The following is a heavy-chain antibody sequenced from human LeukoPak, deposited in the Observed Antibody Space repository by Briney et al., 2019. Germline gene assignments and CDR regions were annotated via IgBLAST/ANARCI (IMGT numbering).Heavy chain of an antibody. D-gene: IGHD3-10*01. J-gene: IGHJ4*02. CDR2: ISKGSGYI. V-gene: IGHV3-21*04. Sequence: GGSLRLSCAASGFSFSDYSLNWVRQAPGKGLEWVSSISKGSGYIYYTDSVKGRFTISRDNSKNTLFLQMNSLRAEDTAVYYCAKDALRAVPYYFDYWGQGTLVTVSS. CDR3: AKDALRAVPYYFDY. CDR1: GFSFSDYS.